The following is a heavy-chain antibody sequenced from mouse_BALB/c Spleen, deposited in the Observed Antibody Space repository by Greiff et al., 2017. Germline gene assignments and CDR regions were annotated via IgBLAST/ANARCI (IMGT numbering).Heavy chain of an antibody. D-gene: IGHD1-3*01. CDR3: VRGGAYNVITYFYALED. J-gene: IGHJ4*01. CDR2: IRSKSNNYAT. CDR1: GFTFNTYA. Sequence: GGGLVQPKGSLKLSCAASGFTFNTYAMNWVRQAPGKGLEWVARIRSKSNNYATYYADSVKDRFTISRDDSQSMLYLQMNNLKTEDTAMYYCVRGGAYNVITYFYALEDWGEG. V-gene: IGHV10-1*02.